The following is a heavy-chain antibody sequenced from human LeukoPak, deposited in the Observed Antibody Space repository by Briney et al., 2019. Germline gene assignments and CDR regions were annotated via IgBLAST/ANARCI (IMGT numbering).Heavy chain of an antibody. D-gene: IGHD2/OR15-2a*01. CDR2: IKQDGSEK. CDR3: ARGRSSQNFYYYYYYMDV. Sequence: SGGSLRLSCAASGFTFSSYWMSWVRQAPGKGVEWVANIKQDGSEKYYVDSVKGRFTISRDNAKNSLYLQMNSLRAEDTAVYYCARGRSSQNFYYYYYYMDVWGKGTTVTVSS. CDR1: GFTFSSYW. V-gene: IGHV3-7*01. J-gene: IGHJ6*03.